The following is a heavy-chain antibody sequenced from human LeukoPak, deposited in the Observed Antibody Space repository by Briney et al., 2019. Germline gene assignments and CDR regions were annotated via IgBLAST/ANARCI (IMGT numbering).Heavy chain of an antibody. CDR1: GFTFSNAW. Sequence: GGSLRLSCAASGFTFSNAWMSWARQAPGKGLEWVARIKSNTDDGTIAYAAPVKGRFTISKDDSKDTLHLQMNSLKTEDTAVYYCTTDGWVWGQGTLVTVSS. CDR2: IKSNTDDGTI. CDR3: TTDGWV. J-gene: IGHJ4*02. D-gene: IGHD2-2*03. V-gene: IGHV3-15*01.